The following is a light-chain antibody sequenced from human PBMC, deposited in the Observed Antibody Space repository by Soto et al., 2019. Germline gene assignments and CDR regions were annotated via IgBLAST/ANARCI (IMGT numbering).Light chain of an antibody. J-gene: IGKJ4*01. CDR1: QSVSSN. CDR3: QQYNNWLT. CDR2: GAS. Sequence: EIVMTQSPATLSVSPGGRATLSCRASQSVSSNLAWYQQKPGQAPRLLIYGASTRATGIPARFSGSGSGTECTLTISSLQSEDFAVYYCQQYNNWLTFGGGTKVEIK. V-gene: IGKV3D-15*01.